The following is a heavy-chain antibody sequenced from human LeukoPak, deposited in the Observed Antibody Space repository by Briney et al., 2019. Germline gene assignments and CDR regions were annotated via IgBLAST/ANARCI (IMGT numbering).Heavy chain of an antibody. CDR2: IKQDGSEK. CDR3: ARWGPYSSSWYLGYYYYYYMDV. CDR1: GFTFSSYW. J-gene: IGHJ6*03. D-gene: IGHD6-13*01. V-gene: IGHV3-7*01. Sequence: GGSLRLSCAASGFTFSSYWMSWVRQAPGKGLEWVANIKQDGSEKYYVDSVKGRFTISRDNAKNSLYLQMNSLRAEDTAVYYCARWGPYSSSWYLGYYYYYYMDVWGKGTTVTISS.